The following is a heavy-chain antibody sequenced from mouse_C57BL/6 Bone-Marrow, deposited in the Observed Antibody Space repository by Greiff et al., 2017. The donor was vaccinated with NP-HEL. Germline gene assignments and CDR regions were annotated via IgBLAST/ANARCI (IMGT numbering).Heavy chain of an antibody. D-gene: IGHD1-1*01. CDR3: ARSAYYYGSPYWYFDV. CDR2: IYPRSGNT. Sequence: VQLQQSGAELARPGASVKLSCKASGYTFTSYGISWVKQRTGQGLEWIGEIYPRSGNTYYTEKFKGKATLTADKSSSTAYMELRSLTSEDSAVYFCARSAYYYGSPYWYFDVWGTGTTVTVSS. J-gene: IGHJ1*03. CDR1: GYTFTSYG. V-gene: IGHV1-81*01.